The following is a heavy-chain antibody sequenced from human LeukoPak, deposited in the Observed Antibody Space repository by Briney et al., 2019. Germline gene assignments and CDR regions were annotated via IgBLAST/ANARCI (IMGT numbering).Heavy chain of an antibody. CDR3: ARELGGMFDY. D-gene: IGHD1-26*01. CDR1: GFNFHIYA. CDR2: IGNSGGIT. J-gene: IGHJ4*02. V-gene: IGHV3-23*01. Sequence: GGSLRLSCAASGFNFHIYAMNWVRQAPGRGLEWVSGIGNSGGITSHAESVKGRFTISRDNSKNTLYLQMNSLRVEDTAVYYCARELGGMFDYWGQGTLVTVSS.